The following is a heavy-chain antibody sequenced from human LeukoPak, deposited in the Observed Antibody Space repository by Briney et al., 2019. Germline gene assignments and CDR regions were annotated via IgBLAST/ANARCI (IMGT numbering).Heavy chain of an antibody. CDR2: TNTNTGNP. V-gene: IGHV7-4-1*02. D-gene: IGHD2-8*01. CDR3: ASFFCTSALCYYLDY. Sequence: GASVKVSCKASGYTFTSNALGWVRQAPGQGLEWMGWTNTNTGNPTYAQGFTGRFVFSLDTSDNTAYLQISSLQAEDTAVYSCASFFCTSALCYYLDYWGQGTLVTVSS. CDR1: GYTFTSNA. J-gene: IGHJ4*02.